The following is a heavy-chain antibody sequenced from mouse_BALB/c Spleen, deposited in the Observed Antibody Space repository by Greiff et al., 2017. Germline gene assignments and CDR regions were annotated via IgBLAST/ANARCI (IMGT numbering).Heavy chain of an antibody. V-gene: IGHV1-80*01. J-gene: IGHJ2*01. CDR1: GYAFSSYW. D-gene: IGHD3-1*01. Sequence: VKLVESGAELVRPGSSVKISCKASGYAFSSYWMNWVKQRPGQGLEWIGQIYPGDGDTNYNGKFKGKATLTADKSSSTAYMQLSSLTSEDSAVYFCARRAMPHYFDYWGQGTTLTVSS. CDR3: ARRAMPHYFDY. CDR2: IYPGDGDT.